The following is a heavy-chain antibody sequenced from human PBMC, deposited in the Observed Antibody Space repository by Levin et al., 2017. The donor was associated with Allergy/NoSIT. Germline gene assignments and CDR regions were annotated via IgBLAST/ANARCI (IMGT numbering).Heavy chain of an antibody. V-gene: IGHV3-33*01. Sequence: GGSLRLSCAASGFTFSSYGMHWVRQAPGKGLEWVAVIWDDGYKKYYADSVKGRFTISRDNSKNTLYLQMNSLRAEDTAVYYCARVLRFYYDYCMEVWGKGTTVTVSS. J-gene: IGHJ6*03. CDR2: IWDDGYKK. CDR1: GFTFSSYG. D-gene: IGHD5-12*01. CDR3: ARVLRFYYDYCMEV.